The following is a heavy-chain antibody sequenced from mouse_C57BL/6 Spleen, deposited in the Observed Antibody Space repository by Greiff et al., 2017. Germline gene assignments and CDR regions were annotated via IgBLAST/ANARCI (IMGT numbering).Heavy chain of an antibody. Sequence: QVHVKQPGAELVKPGASVKMSCKASGYTFTSYWITWVKQRPGQGLEWIGDIYPGSGSTNYNEKFKSKATLTVDTSSSTAYMQLSSLTSEDSAVYYCARSYYGSSYVDAMDYWGQGTSVTVSS. V-gene: IGHV1-55*01. D-gene: IGHD1-1*01. CDR2: IYPGSGST. J-gene: IGHJ4*01. CDR1: GYTFTSYW. CDR3: ARSYYGSSYVDAMDY.